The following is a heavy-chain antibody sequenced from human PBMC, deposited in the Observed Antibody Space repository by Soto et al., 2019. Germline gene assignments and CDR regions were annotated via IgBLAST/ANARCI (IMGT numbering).Heavy chain of an antibody. D-gene: IGHD2-15*01. J-gene: IGHJ5*02. Sequence: SETLSLTCTVSGGSITSGGSFWSWIRQHPGKGPEWIAFIGYSGATSYNPSLASRVTISADTYKSQFSLNLRSVTAADTAVYYCARGGASSKWFAPWGQGTLVTVS. CDR3: ARGGASSKWFAP. V-gene: IGHV4-31*03. CDR1: GGSITSGGSF. CDR2: IGYSGAT.